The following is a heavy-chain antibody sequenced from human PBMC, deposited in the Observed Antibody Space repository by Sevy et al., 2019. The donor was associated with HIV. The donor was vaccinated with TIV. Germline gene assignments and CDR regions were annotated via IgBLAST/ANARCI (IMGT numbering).Heavy chain of an antibody. Sequence: ASVKVSCKVSGYTLTKVSMHWVRQAPGKGLEWMGGFDPEDGKIIYAQRFQGRVTMTEDTSTDTAYMELSSLRSEDTAVYYCATLYYYGSGSPRGRFDPWGQGTLVTVSS. D-gene: IGHD3-10*01. J-gene: IGHJ5*02. CDR3: ATLYYYGSGSPRGRFDP. CDR2: FDPEDGKI. CDR1: GYTLTKVS. V-gene: IGHV1-24*01.